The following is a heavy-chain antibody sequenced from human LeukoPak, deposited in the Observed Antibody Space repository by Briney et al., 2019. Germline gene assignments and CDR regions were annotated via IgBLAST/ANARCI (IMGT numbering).Heavy chain of an antibody. CDR2: TYYRSKWYN. CDR3: AKANRDDYVWGSYRYLDY. V-gene: IGHV6-1*01. CDR1: GDSVSSNSAA. Sequence: SQTLSLTCAISGDSVSSNSAAWNWIRQSPSRGLEWLGRTYYRSKWYNDYAVSVKSRITINPDTSKNQFSLQLNSVTPEDTAVYYCAKANRDDYVWGSYRYLDYWGQGTLVTVSS. J-gene: IGHJ4*02. D-gene: IGHD3-16*02.